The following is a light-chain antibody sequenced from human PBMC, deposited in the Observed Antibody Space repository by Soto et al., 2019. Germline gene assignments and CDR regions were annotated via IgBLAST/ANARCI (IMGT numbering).Light chain of an antibody. CDR2: DNN. V-gene: IGLV1-51*01. J-gene: IGLJ1*01. Sequence: QSVLTQPPSVSAAPGQKVTISCSGSRSNIGNNYVSWYQQLPGTAPKLLIYDNNNRPSGTPDRFSGSKSGTSATLGITGLQTGDEADYYCGTWDSSLSAGYVFGTGTQLTVL. CDR1: RSNIGNNY. CDR3: GTWDSSLSAGYV.